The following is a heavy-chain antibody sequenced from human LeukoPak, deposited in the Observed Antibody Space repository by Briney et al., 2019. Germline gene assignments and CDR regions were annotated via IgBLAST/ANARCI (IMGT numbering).Heavy chain of an antibody. Sequence: PGGSPRLSCAASGFTFSSYSMNWVRQAPGKGLEWVSSISSSSSYIYYADSVKGRFTISRDNAKNSLYLQMNSLRAEDTAVYYCARSCGGDCYPDYWGQGTLVTVSS. J-gene: IGHJ4*02. CDR2: ISSSSSYI. V-gene: IGHV3-21*01. CDR1: GFTFSSYS. CDR3: ARSCGGDCYPDY. D-gene: IGHD2-21*02.